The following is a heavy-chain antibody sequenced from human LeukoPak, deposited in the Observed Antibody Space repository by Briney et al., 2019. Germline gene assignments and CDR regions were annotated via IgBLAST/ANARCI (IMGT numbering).Heavy chain of an antibody. V-gene: IGHV1-69*05. J-gene: IGHJ4*02. CDR3: ARVAAAGGRYLYYFDY. CDR1: GGTFSSYA. CDR2: IIPIFGTA. D-gene: IGHD6-13*01. Sequence: SVKVSFKASGGTFSSYAISWVRQAPGQGLEWMGGIIPIFGTANYAQKFQGRVTITTDESTSTAYMELSSLRSEDTAVYYCARVAAAGGRYLYYFDYWGQGTLVTVSS.